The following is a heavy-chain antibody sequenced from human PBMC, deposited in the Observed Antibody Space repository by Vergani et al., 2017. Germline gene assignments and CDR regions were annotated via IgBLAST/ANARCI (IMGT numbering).Heavy chain of an antibody. V-gene: IGHV3-23*01. CDR2: ISGSGGST. J-gene: IGHJ5*02. D-gene: IGHD6-13*01. CDR3: AKVGSSSWYGPKNWFDP. Sequence: EVQLLESGGGLVQPGGSLRLSCAASGFTFSSYAMSWVRQAPGKGLEWVSAISGSGGSTYYADSVKVRFTISRDNSKNTLYLQMNSLRADDTAVYYCAKVGSSSWYGPKNWFDPWGQGTLVTVSS. CDR1: GFTFSSYA.